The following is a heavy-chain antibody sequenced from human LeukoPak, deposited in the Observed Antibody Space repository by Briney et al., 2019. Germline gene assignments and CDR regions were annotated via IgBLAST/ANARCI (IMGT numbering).Heavy chain of an antibody. CDR3: ARDGLKGGGYDY. CDR1: GYTFSDYY. V-gene: IGHV1-2*02. Sequence: ASVKVSCKASGYTFSDYYMHWVRQAPGQGLEWMGWINPNTGGTNYAQNFQGRVTMTRDTSISTAYMELSRVRSDDTAVYYCARDGLKGGGYDYWGQGTLVTVSS. J-gene: IGHJ4*02. D-gene: IGHD5-12*01. CDR2: INPNTGGT.